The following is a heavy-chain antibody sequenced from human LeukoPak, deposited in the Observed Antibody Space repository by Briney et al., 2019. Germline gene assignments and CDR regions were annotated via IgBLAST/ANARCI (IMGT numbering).Heavy chain of an antibody. CDR2: ISYDGSNK. J-gene: IGHJ6*02. V-gene: IGHV3-30-3*01. CDR1: GFTVSSNY. Sequence: GGSLRLSCAASGFTVSSNYMSWVRQAPGKGLEWVAVISYDGSNKYYADSVKGRFTISRDNSKNTLYLQMNSLRAEDTAVYYCARVPVPSSGWYYYGMDVWGQGTTVTVSS. CDR3: ARVPVPSSGWYYYGMDV. D-gene: IGHD6-19*01.